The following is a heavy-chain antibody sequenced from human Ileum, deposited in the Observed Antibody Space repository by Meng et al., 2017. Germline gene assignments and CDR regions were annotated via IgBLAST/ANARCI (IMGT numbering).Heavy chain of an antibody. V-gene: IGHV4-61*08. J-gene: IGHJ4*02. CDR1: GGSVSRAGYQ. CDR3: ARDHMGSLDY. Sequence: QVQPLESGPGRVRPSETLSFICTVSGGSVSRAGYQWGWIRQPPGKGLEWIGYASTNYNPSLKSRVTISLDTSRNQFSLSLSSVTAADTAVYYCARDHMGSLDYWGQGILVTVSS. CDR2: AST. D-gene: IGHD1-26*01.